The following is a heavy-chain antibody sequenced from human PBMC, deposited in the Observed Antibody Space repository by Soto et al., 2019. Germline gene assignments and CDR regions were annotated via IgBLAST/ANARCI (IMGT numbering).Heavy chain of an antibody. V-gene: IGHV3-30*18. CDR2: ISYDGSNK. CDR1: GFTFSSYG. D-gene: IGHD6-13*01. Sequence: HPGGSLRLSCAASGFTFSSYGMHWVRQAPGKGLEWVAVISYDGSNKYYADSVKGRFTISRDNSKNTLYLQMNSLRAEDTAVYYCAKEDRGAMYSSSWYPYGMDVWGQGTTVTVSS. CDR3: AKEDRGAMYSSSWYPYGMDV. J-gene: IGHJ6*02.